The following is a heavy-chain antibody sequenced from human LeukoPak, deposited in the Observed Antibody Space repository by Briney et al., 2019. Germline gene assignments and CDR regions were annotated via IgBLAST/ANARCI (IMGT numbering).Heavy chain of an antibody. J-gene: IGHJ5*02. D-gene: IGHD3-16*01. V-gene: IGHV4-59*01. CDR2: IYYSGST. Sequence: SETLSLTWTVSGGSISSYYWSWIRQPPGKGLEWIGYIYYSGSTNYNPSLKSRVPISVDTSKNQLSLKLSSVTAADTAVDYCARVGVPAGWFDPWGQGTLVTVSS. CDR1: GGSISSYY. CDR3: ARVGVPAGWFDP.